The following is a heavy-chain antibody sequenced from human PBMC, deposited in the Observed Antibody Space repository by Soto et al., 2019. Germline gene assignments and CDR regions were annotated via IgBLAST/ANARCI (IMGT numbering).Heavy chain of an antibody. Sequence: PXATLSLTCTVSGGSISSGDYYWSWIRQPPGKGLEWIGYIYYSGSTYYNPSLKSRVTISVDTSKNQFSLKLSSVTAADTAVYYCASSRRGSSSSAKGWFDPWGQGTLVTVSS. V-gene: IGHV4-30-4*01. CDR2: IYYSGST. J-gene: IGHJ5*02. D-gene: IGHD2-2*01. CDR3: ASSRRGSSSSAKGWFDP. CDR1: GGSISSGDYY.